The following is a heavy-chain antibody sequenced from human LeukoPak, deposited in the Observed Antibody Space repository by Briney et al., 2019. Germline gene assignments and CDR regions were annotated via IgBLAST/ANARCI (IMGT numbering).Heavy chain of an antibody. D-gene: IGHD2-15*01. J-gene: IGHJ4*02. CDR1: GHTFTGYY. CDR3: ARAWDIVVVVAAIPFDY. Sequence: ASVKVSCKASGHTFTGYYMHWVRQAPGQGLEWMGWINPNSGGTNYAQKFQGRVTMTRDTSISTAYMELSRLRSDDTAVYYCARAWDIVVVVAAIPFDYWGQGTLVTVSS. CDR2: INPNSGGT. V-gene: IGHV1-2*02.